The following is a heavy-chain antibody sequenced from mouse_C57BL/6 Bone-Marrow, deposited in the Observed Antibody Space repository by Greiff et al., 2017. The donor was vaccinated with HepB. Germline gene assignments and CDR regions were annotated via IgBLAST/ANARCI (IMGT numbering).Heavy chain of an antibody. Sequence: QVQLQQPGTELVKPGASVKLSCKASGYTFTSYWMHWVKQRPGQGLEWIGNINPSNGGTNYNEKFKSKATLTVDKSSSTAYMQLSSLTSEDSVVYYWARSTTIVTTGFDYWGQGTTLTVSS. CDR1: GYTFTSYW. V-gene: IGHV1-53*01. CDR2: INPSNGGT. J-gene: IGHJ2*01. D-gene: IGHD2-5*01. CDR3: ARSTTIVTTGFDY.